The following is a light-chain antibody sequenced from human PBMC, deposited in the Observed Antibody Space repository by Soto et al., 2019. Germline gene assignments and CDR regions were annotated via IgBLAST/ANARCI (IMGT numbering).Light chain of an antibody. CDR1: QSVSSNK. CDR3: QVFYGSLWT. V-gene: IGKV3-20*01. J-gene: IGKJ1*01. CDR2: GAS. Sequence: EIVLTQSPVTLSLSPGERATLSCRASQSVSSNKLAWYQQKPGQAPRLLIYGASGRATGIPDRFSGSGSGTDFTLTISRLEPEDFAVYYSQVFYGSLWTFGQGTKVDIK.